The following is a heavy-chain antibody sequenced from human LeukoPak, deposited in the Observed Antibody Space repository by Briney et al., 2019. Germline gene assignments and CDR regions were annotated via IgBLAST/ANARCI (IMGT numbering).Heavy chain of an antibody. CDR3: AKSFGPVIAAAGTGAD. D-gene: IGHD6-13*01. CDR2: ISGSSDRT. Sequence: GGSLRLSCAASRFTFSSYAMSWVRQAPGKGLEWVSSISGSSDRTFYADSVKGRVTISRDNSKNTLFLQMNTLRAEDTAVYYCAKSFGPVIAAAGTGADWGQGTPVIVSS. V-gene: IGHV3-23*01. J-gene: IGHJ4*02. CDR1: RFTFSSYA.